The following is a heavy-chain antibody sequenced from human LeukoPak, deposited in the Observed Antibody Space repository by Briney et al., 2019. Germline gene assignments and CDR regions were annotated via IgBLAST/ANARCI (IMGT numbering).Heavy chain of an antibody. V-gene: IGHV4-34*01. Sequence: SETLSLTCAVYGGSFSGYYWSWIRQPPGKGLEWIGEINHSGSTNYNPSLKSRVTISVDTSKNQFSLHLNSVTPEDTAVYYCARRLTQYDCFDPWGQGILVTVSS. CDR2: INHSGST. CDR3: ARRLTQYDCFDP. J-gene: IGHJ5*02. CDR1: GGSFSGYY. D-gene: IGHD2-2*01.